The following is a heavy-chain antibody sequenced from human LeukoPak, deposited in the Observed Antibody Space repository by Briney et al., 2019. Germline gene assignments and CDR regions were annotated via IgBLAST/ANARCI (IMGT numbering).Heavy chain of an antibody. CDR3: ARSVVPAGAWFDP. CDR1: GITFRSYG. Sequence: GGSLRLSCAASGITFRSYGMHWVRQAPGKGLEWVTFIWYDGSKTFYADSVKGRFTISRDNSKNTLYLQMNSLRGEDTAMYFCARSVVPAGAWFDPWGQGTLVIVS. CDR2: IWYDGSKT. V-gene: IGHV3-30*02. J-gene: IGHJ5*02. D-gene: IGHD2-2*01.